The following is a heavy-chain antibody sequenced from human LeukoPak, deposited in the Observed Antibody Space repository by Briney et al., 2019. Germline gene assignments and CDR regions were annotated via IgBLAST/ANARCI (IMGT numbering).Heavy chain of an antibody. CDR1: GFSFSTYE. CDR2: ISSSGRTI. Sequence: PGGSLRLSCAASGFSFSTYEMNWVRQAPGKGLEWVSYISSSGRTIYYADSVKGRFTISRDNAKNSLYLQINSLRAEDTAVYYCARGSFGPDIWGQGTMVTVSS. CDR3: ARGSFGPDI. V-gene: IGHV3-48*03. J-gene: IGHJ3*02. D-gene: IGHD3/OR15-3a*01.